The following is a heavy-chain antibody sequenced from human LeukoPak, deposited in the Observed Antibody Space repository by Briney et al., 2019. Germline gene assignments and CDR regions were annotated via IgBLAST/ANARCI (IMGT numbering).Heavy chain of an antibody. D-gene: IGHD1-26*01. J-gene: IGHJ4*02. CDR2: IKQDGSEK. Sequence: PGGSLRLSCPASGFTFSSFWMTWVRQAPGKGLEWVAIIKQDGSEKQYVDSVKGRFTISRDNAKNSLYLQMNSLRAEDTAVYYCARAYSGSYDYWGQGTVVIVSS. CDR3: ARAYSGSYDY. V-gene: IGHV3-7*05. CDR1: GFTFSSFW.